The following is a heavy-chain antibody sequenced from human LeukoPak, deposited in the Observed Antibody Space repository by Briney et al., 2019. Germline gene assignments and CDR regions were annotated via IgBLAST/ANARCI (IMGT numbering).Heavy chain of an antibody. CDR3: ARGISVAAAREHWYFDL. J-gene: IGHJ2*01. V-gene: IGHV1-8*01. D-gene: IGHD6-13*01. Sequence: ASVKVSCKASGYTFTSYDINWVRQATGQGLEWMGWMNPNSGNTGYAQKFQGRVTMTRNTSISTAYMELSSLRSEDTAVYYCARGISVAAAREHWYFDLWGRGTLVTVSS. CDR2: MNPNSGNT. CDR1: GYTFTSYD.